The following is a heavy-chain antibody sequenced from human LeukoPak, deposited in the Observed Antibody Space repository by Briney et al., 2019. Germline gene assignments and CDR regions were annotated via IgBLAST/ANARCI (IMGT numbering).Heavy chain of an antibody. CDR2: IRKEGGAK. Sequence: PGGSLRLSCAASGFPFSTYWMAWGREAPGKGGDWVANIRKEGGAKVYGASGKGRFIISREKAKKSLYIKKNTVRDEDTAVYYCASSHDSSCNDWGQGTLVTVYS. CDR1: GFPFSTYW. J-gene: IGHJ4*02. V-gene: IGHV3-7*01. D-gene: IGHD3-22*01. CDR3: ASSHDSSCND.